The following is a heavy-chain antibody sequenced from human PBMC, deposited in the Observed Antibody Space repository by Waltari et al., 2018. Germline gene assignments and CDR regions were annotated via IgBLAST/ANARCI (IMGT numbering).Heavy chain of an antibody. CDR2: IYHSGST. D-gene: IGHD5-18*01. CDR1: GYSISSGYS. CDR3: ARLAIEGYFDY. V-gene: IGHV4-38-2*01. J-gene: IGHJ4*02. Sequence: QVQLQESGPGLVKPSETLSLTCAVSGYSISSGYSWGWIRQPPGKGLEWIGSIYHSGSTYYNPSLKSRVTISVDTSKNQFSLKLSSVTAADTAVYYCARLAIEGYFDYWGQGTLVTVSS.